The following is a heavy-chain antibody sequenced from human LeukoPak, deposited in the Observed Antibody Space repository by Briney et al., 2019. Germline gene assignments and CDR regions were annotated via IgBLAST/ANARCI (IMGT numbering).Heavy chain of an antibody. J-gene: IGHJ4*02. Sequence: PSETLCLTCGVSGVSISGTTWWSWVRQPPGQGLEWIGEISLAGQTNCNPSLNGRVTMSLDKSSNQLSLHLTSVTAADTATYFCASETGPFYPFGYWGQGTLVIVSS. D-gene: IGHD3-9*01. V-gene: IGHV4/OR15-8*02. CDR2: ISLAGQT. CDR1: GVSISGTTW. CDR3: ASETGPFYPFGY.